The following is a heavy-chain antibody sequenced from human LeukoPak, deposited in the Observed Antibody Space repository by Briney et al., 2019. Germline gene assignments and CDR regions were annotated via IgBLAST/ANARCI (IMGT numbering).Heavy chain of an antibody. J-gene: IGHJ4*02. CDR2: IYYSGST. CDR1: GSSITNYY. CDR3: ARGGFDWLFPVDY. Sequence: SETLSLTCSVSGSSITNYYWSWIRQPPGKGLEWIGYIYYSGSTNYNPSLKSRVTISVDTSKNQFSLKLSSVTAADTAVYYCARGGFDWLFPVDYWGQGTLVTVSS. V-gene: IGHV4-59*01. D-gene: IGHD3-9*01.